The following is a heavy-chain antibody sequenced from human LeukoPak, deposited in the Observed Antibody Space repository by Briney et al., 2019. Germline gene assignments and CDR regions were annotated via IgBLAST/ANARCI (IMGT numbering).Heavy chain of an antibody. Sequence: GGSLRLSCAASGFTFSSYSMTWVRQAPGKGLEWVSSISSSSTYIYYADSVKGRFTISRDNAKNSLYLQMNSLRAEDTAVYYCAREAPLTDDAFDIWGQGTMVTVSS. CDR1: GFTFSSYS. D-gene: IGHD3-9*01. CDR3: AREAPLTDDAFDI. CDR2: ISSSSTYI. J-gene: IGHJ3*02. V-gene: IGHV3-21*01.